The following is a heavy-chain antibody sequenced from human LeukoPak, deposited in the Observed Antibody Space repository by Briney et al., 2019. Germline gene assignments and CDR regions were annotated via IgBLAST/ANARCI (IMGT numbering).Heavy chain of an antibody. D-gene: IGHD1-26*01. Sequence: SETLSLTCAVSGGXITTTNWWSWVRQPPGKGLEWIGEVHLSGATNYNPSLESRVSMSIDKSKNHLSLEVTSVTAADTAIYYCTRESGAFSPFGFWGRGTLLTVSS. J-gene: IGHJ1*01. V-gene: IGHV4-4*02. CDR1: GGXITTTNW. CDR3: TRESGAFSPFGF. CDR2: VHLSGAT.